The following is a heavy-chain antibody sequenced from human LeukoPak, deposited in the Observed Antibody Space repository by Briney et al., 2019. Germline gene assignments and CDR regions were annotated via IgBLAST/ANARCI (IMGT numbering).Heavy chain of an antibody. CDR3: AKDRGGTIWFGEYFDY. CDR1: GFTFSSYW. D-gene: IGHD3-10*01. Sequence: GGSLRLSCAASGFTFSSYWMHWVRQAPGKGLVWVSRIYNDGSSTSYADSVKGRFTISRDNSKNTLYLQMNSLRAEDTAVYYCAKDRGGTIWFGEYFDYWGQGTLVTVSS. CDR2: IYNDGSST. V-gene: IGHV3-74*01. J-gene: IGHJ4*02.